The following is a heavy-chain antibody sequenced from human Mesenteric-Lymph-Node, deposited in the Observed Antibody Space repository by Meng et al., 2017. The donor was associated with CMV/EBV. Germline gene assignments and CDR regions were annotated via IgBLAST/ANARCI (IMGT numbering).Heavy chain of an antibody. CDR3: ARDIFRVATTSGVYYYYYGMDV. J-gene: IGHJ6*02. D-gene: IGHD1-26*01. Sequence: GESLKISCAASGFTFSSYAMHWVRQAPGKGLEWVAVISYDGSNKYYADSVKGRFTISRDNSKNTLYLQMNSLRAEDTAVYYCARDIFRVATTSGVYYYYYGMDVWGQGTTVTVSS. V-gene: IGHV3-30-3*01. CDR1: GFTFSSYA. CDR2: ISYDGSNK.